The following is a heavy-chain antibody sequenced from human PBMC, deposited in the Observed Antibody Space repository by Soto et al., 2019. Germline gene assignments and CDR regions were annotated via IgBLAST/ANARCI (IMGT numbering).Heavy chain of an antibody. CDR2: SRDKPQGYST. D-gene: IGHD1-7*01. CDR3: AKGEGQWELPL. Sequence: EVQLVESGGGLVQPGGSLRLSCAGSGFTLSDHYIDWVRQAPGKGLEWVGRSRDKPQGYSTAYAASVKGRFTTSRDESKNSAYLQMNSLKTEDTAVYFCAKGEGQWELPLWGQGTQVTVSS. J-gene: IGHJ4*02. V-gene: IGHV3-72*01. CDR1: GFTLSDHY.